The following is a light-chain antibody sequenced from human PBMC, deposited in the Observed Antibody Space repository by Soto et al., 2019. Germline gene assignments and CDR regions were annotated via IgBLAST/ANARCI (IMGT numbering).Light chain of an antibody. CDR2: AAS. CDR3: QQANSFPYT. CDR1: RGFGSC. Sequence: DIQMTKFPSSLSALVGARVTIPGRAGRGFGSCLAWYQQKPGKALKLLIYAASSLQSGVPSRFSGSGSGTDFTLTISSLQPEDFATYYCQQANSFPYTFGQGTKLEIK. J-gene: IGKJ2*01. V-gene: IGKV1-12*01.